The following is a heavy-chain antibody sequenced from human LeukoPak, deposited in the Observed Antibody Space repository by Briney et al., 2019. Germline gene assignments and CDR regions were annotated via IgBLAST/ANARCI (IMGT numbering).Heavy chain of an antibody. CDR2: ISGSGGST. J-gene: IGHJ4*02. D-gene: IGHD3-16*01. CDR3: AKDFAYGSYFDY. Sequence: GGSLRLSCAASGFTFSNYAMSWVRQAPGKGLEWVSAISGSGGSTYYADSVKGRFTISRDNSKNTYLQMNSLRAEDTAVYYCAKDFAYGSYFDYWGQGTLVTVSS. CDR1: GFTFSNYA. V-gene: IGHV3-23*01.